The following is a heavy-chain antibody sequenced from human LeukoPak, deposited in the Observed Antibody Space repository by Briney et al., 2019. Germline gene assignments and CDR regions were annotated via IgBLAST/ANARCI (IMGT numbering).Heavy chain of an antibody. CDR2: ISYSGST. CDR1: GVSISSSSYY. Sequence: TLSLTCTVSGVSISSSSYYWGWIRQPPGKGLEWIGSISYSGSTSYHPSLKSRVTISVDTPKNQFSLKLSSVTAADPAVYSCARHVPAASFDYWGQGTLVTVSS. D-gene: IGHD6-13*01. J-gene: IGHJ4*02. V-gene: IGHV4-39*01. CDR3: ARHVPAASFDY.